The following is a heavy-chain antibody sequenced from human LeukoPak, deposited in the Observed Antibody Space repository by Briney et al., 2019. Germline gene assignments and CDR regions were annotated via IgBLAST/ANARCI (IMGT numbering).Heavy chain of an antibody. J-gene: IGHJ4*02. D-gene: IGHD3-9*01. Sequence: SVKVSCKXSGGTFSSYAISWVRQAPGQGLERMGRIIPIFGTANYAQKFQGRVTITTDESTSTAYMELSSLRSEDTAVYYCARARGGGIYDILTDDYWGQGTLVTVSS. CDR1: GGTFSSYA. CDR2: IIPIFGTA. CDR3: ARARGGGIYDILTDDY. V-gene: IGHV1-69*05.